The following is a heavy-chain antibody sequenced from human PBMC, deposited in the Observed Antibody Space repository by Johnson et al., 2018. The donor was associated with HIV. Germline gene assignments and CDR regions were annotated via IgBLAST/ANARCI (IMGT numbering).Heavy chain of an antibody. Sequence: VQLVESGGGVVRPGGSLRLSCAASGLTFDDYGMSWVRQAPGKGLEWVSAIKWKGGSTDYADSVKGRFTISRDNAKKSLYLQMNSLGAEDTALYYCARVNSAAAFDIWGQGTMVTVSS. CDR1: GLTFDDYG. CDR2: IKWKGGST. J-gene: IGHJ3*02. V-gene: IGHV3-20*04. D-gene: IGHD1-1*01. CDR3: ARVNSAAAFDI.